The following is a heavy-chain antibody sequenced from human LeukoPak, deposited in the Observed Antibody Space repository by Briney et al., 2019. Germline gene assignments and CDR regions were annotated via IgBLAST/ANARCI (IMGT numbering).Heavy chain of an antibody. CDR2: IYYDGST. J-gene: IGHJ4*02. CDR1: GGSISTSSYY. D-gene: IGHD5-24*01. Sequence: PSETLSLTCTVSGGSISTSSYYWVWIRQPPGKGLEWIGSIYYDGSTYYNPSLKSRVTISVDTSKNQFFLKLSSVTAADTALFYCARWRDGYNWAIFDHWGQGTLVAVSS. V-gene: IGHV4-39*01. CDR3: ARWRDGYNWAIFDH.